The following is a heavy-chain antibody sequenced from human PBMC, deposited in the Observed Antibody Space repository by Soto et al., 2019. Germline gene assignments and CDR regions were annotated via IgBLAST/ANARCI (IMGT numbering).Heavy chain of an antibody. Sequence: PSETLSLTCTVSGGSIRSYYWRWIRQPPGKGLEWIGHIYYSGSTNYNPSLKSRGTISVDTSKNQFSLKLSSVTTADTAATYCPSRDARWYSYGHYDFDIWHRGNMVTFSS. V-gene: IGHV4-59*01. D-gene: IGHD5-18*01. CDR3: PSRDARWYSYGHYDFDI. J-gene: IGHJ3*02. CDR2: IYYSGST. CDR1: GGSIRSYY.